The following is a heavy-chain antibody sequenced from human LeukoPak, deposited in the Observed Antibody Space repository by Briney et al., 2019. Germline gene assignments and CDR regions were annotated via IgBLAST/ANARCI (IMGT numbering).Heavy chain of an antibody. CDR1: GYSFTTDW. D-gene: IGHD5-12*01. J-gene: IGHJ4*02. CDR3: ARQYSGYDYYFDY. Sequence: KPGESLKISSKGSGYSFTTDWIDWMRQMPGKRLEWMGRIDPSDSYTNYNPSFRGHITISADKSSSTAYLHWNSLKASDTAMYFCARQYSGYDYYFDYWGQGILVTVSS. CDR2: IDPSDSYT. V-gene: IGHV5-10-1*01.